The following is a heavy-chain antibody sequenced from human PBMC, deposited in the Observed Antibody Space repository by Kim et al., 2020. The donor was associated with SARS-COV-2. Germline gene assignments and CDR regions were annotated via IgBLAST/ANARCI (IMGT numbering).Heavy chain of an antibody. CDR1: SGSFSGYY. CDR2: INHRGAT. D-gene: IGHD2-2*01. Sequence: SETLSLTCAVYSGSFSGYYCSWIHQPAKKVLECIWVINHRGATNYNPSIKSRLTLSIDTSKNHFFLKLTSVTAADTAFYYSARGFSNTGFNSCGQGTLV. J-gene: IGHJ4*02. CDR3: ARGFSNTGFNS. V-gene: IGHV4-34*01.